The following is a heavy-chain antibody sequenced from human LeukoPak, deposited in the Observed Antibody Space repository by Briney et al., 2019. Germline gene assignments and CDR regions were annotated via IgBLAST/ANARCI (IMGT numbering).Heavy chain of an antibody. Sequence: RGSLRLSCAASGFTFSDYYMSWIRQAPGKGLEWVSYISSSSSYKNYANSVKGRFTISRDNAKNSLYLQMNSLRAEDTAMYYCARDYYGSGSSPFDYWGQGTLVTVSS. CDR3: ARDYYGSGSSPFDY. V-gene: IGHV3-11*06. J-gene: IGHJ4*02. CDR2: ISSSSSYK. D-gene: IGHD3-10*01. CDR1: GFTFSDYY.